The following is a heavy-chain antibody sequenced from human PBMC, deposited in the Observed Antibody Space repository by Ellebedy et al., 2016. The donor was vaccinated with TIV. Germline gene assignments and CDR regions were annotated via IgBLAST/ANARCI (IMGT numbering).Heavy chain of an antibody. CDR1: GFTFSNYG. CDR2: IYYDGSNK. V-gene: IGHV3-33*03. D-gene: IGHD1-26*01. CDR3: TRGSREPGRN. Sequence: GGSLRLSCAASGFTFSNYGMSWVRQAPGKGLEWVALIYYDGSNKYYADSVKGRFTISRDDAKNSLYLQLNSLRAEDTANYYCTRGSREPGRNWGQGTLVTVSS. J-gene: IGHJ1*01.